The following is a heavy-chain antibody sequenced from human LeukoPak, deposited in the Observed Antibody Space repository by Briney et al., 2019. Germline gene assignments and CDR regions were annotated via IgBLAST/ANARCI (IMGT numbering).Heavy chain of an antibody. V-gene: IGHV4-28*01. CDR1: GYSISSSNW. J-gene: IGHJ1*01. D-gene: IGHD6-13*01. Sequence: SDTLSLTCGVSGYSISSSNWWGWMRQPPGKGLEWIGYIHYSGSAYYNPSLKSRVTMSVDTSKNQFSLKLNSVTAVDTAVYYCASRMYGSSGRYFHHWGQGTLVTVSS. CDR2: IHYSGSA. CDR3: ASRMYGSSGRYFHH.